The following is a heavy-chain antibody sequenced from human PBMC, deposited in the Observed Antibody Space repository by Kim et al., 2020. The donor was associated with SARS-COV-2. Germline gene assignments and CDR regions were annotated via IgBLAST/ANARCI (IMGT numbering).Heavy chain of an antibody. Sequence: GESLKISCKGSGYSFTSYWIGWVRQMPGKGLEWMGIIYPGDSATRYSPSFQGQVTISADKSISTAYLQWSSLKASDTAMYYCASSLLRDTAMVYGMDVWGQGTTVTVSS. CDR1: GYSFTSYW. CDR2: IYPGDSAT. CDR3: ASSLLRDTAMVYGMDV. D-gene: IGHD5-18*01. J-gene: IGHJ6*02. V-gene: IGHV5-51*01.